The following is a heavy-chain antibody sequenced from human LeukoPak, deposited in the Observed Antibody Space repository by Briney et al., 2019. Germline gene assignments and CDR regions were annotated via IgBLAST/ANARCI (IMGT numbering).Heavy chain of an antibody. CDR2: IYHSGST. CDR1: GGSISSGGYS. CDR3: ARGPPYYDFWSGYYRGYYYYGMDV. J-gene: IGHJ6*02. D-gene: IGHD3-3*01. V-gene: IGHV4-30-2*01. Sequence: PSETLSLTCAVSGGSISSGGYSWSWIRQPPGKGLEWIGYIYHSGSTYYNPSLKSRVTISVDRSKNQFSLKLSSVTAADTAVYYCARGPPYYDFWSGYYRGYYYYGMDVWGQGTTVTVSS.